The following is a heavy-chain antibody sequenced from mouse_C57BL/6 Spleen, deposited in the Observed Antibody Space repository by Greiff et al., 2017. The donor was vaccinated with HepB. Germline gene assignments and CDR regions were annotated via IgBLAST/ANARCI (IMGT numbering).Heavy chain of an antibody. D-gene: IGHD1-1*01. CDR1: GYTFTSYW. V-gene: IGHV1-53*01. CDR3: ARGLRYHYAMDY. CDR2: INPSNGGT. J-gene: IGHJ4*01. Sequence: QVQLQQPGTELVKPGASVKLSCKASGYTFTSYWMHWMKQRPGQGLEWIGNINPSNGGTNYNEKFKSKATLTVDKSSSTAYMQLSSLTSEDSAVYYCARGLRYHYAMDYWGQGTSVTVSS.